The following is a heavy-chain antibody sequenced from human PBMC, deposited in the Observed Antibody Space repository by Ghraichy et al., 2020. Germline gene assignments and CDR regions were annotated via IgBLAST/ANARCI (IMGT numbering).Heavy chain of an antibody. CDR2: IYNSGNT. Sequence: SETLSLTCTVSGDSINYYYWTWIRQPPGKGLEWIGYIYNSGNTNYNPSLKSRVTMSLDTSKNQFSLRLTSVTAADTAVYYCARRRKIATVGTGDGIDFWGQGTKVTVSS. CDR1: GDSINYYY. D-gene: IGHD6-13*01. V-gene: IGHV4-4*09. CDR3: ARRRKIATVGTGDGIDF. J-gene: IGHJ3*01.